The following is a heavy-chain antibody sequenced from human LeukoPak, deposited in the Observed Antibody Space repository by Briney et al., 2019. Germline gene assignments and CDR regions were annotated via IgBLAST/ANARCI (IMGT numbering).Heavy chain of an antibody. CDR3: ARDNDFWSLDY. Sequence: GGSLRLSCAASGFTFNSYWMHWVRHAPGKGLVWVSRIKGDVSYANYAASVKGRFTISRDNAKNTLYLQMNSLRVEDTAVYYCARDNDFWSLDYWGQGALVTVSS. CDR1: GFTFNSYW. J-gene: IGHJ4*02. CDR2: IKGDVSYA. D-gene: IGHD3-3*01. V-gene: IGHV3-74*01.